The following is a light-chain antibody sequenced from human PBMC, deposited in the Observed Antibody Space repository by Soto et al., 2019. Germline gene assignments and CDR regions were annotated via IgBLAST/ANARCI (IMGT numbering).Light chain of an antibody. J-gene: IGKJ4*01. Sequence: DIQMTQSPSSLSASVGDRVTITCRASQSISSYLNWYQQKPGKAPKLLIYAASSLQSGAPSRFSGSGSGTDFTLTISSLQPEDFATYYCQQSYSTLALTFGGGTKVDIK. V-gene: IGKV1-39*01. CDR3: QQSYSTLALT. CDR2: AAS. CDR1: QSISSY.